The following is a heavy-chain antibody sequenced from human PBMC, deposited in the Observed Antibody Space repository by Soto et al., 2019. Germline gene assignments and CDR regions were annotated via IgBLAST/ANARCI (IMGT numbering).Heavy chain of an antibody. CDR1: GFTFSSYG. CDR2: ISYDGSNK. Sequence: GGSLRLSCAASGFTFSSYGMHWVRQAPGKGLEWVAVISYDGSNKYYADSVKGRFTISRDNSKNTLYLQMNSLRAEDTAVYYCAKDYSGYSYGSDYWGQGTLVTVSS. D-gene: IGHD5-18*01. CDR3: AKDYSGYSYGSDY. J-gene: IGHJ4*02. V-gene: IGHV3-30*18.